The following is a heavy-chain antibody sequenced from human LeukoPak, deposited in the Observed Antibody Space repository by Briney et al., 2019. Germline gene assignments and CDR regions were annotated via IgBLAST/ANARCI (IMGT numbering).Heavy chain of an antibody. CDR3: ARDREGKDDNVGGSYRYLYRYYAMDV. D-gene: IGHD3-16*02. Sequence: GASVKVSYKASGYIFTNYYMHWVRQAPGRGLEWMGIINPSGGSTSYAHKFQGRVTMTRDTSTSTVYMELSSLRSEATAVYYCARDREGKDDNVGGSYRYLYRYYAMDVWGKGTTGTVST. V-gene: IGHV1-46*01. J-gene: IGHJ6*04. CDR2: INPSGGST. CDR1: GYIFTNYY.